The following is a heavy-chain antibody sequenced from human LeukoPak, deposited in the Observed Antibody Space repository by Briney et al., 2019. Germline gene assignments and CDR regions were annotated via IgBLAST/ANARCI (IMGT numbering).Heavy chain of an antibody. CDR1: GGTFSSYA. V-gene: IGHV1-69*05. CDR3: ARDTLGSSSWYVGGFDP. CDR2: IIPIFGTA. Sequence: SSVKVSCKASGGTFSSYAISWVRPAPGQGLEWMGRIIPIFGTANYAQKFQGRVTITTDESTSTAYMELSSLRSEDTAVYYCARDTLGSSSWYVGGFDPWGQGTLVTVSS. J-gene: IGHJ5*02. D-gene: IGHD6-13*01.